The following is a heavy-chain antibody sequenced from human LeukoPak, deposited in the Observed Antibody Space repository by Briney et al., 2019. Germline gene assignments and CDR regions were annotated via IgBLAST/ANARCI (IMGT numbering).Heavy chain of an antibody. CDR2: INTDGSGT. CDR3: AREPGYYYYMDV. V-gene: IGHV3-74*01. Sequence: GGSLRLSCAASGFTFSTYWMHWVRQAPGEGLVWVSRINTDGSGTSYADSVKGRFTISRDNAKNTLFLQMNSLRAEDTALYYCAREPGYYYYMDVWGKGTTVTGSS. D-gene: IGHD2-8*02. CDR1: GFTFSTYW. J-gene: IGHJ6*03.